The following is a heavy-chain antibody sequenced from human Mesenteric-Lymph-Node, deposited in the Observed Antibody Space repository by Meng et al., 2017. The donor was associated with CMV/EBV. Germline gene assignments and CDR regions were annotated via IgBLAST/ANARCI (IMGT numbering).Heavy chain of an antibody. V-gene: IGHV1-18*01. D-gene: IGHD3-22*01. CDR3: ARGRYDSSGYYPPFDY. J-gene: IGHJ4*02. CDR1: GYTFGNYG. Sequence: ASVKVSCKASGYTFGNYGLSWVRQAPGQGLEWMGWISAYNGHTNYAQNFQGRVTMTTDTSTNTAYMELRSLTSDDTAVSYCARGRYDSSGYYPPFDYWGQGTLVTVSS. CDR2: ISAYNGHT.